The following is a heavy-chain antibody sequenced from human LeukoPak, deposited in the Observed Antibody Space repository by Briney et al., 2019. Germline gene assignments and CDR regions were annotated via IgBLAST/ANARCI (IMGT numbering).Heavy chain of an antibody. J-gene: IGHJ4*01. V-gene: IGHV4-30-2*01. CDR1: GGSISSGNYY. D-gene: IGHD1-26*01. CDR3: ESSGNRHYDFDN. CDR2: IHHSGST. Sequence: SQTLSLTCTVSGGSISSGNYYWSWIRQPPGKGLEWIGYIHHSGSTYYNTAPNSRDTVTVEGYKNQCSLKMDSVAAADTAVDYCESSGNRHYDFDNWGQGTLVTVSS.